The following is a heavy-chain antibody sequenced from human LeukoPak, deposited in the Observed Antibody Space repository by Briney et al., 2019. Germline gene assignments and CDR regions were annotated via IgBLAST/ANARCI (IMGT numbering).Heavy chain of an antibody. CDR1: GGSFSGYY. CDR2: INHSGST. D-gene: IGHD3-9*01. J-gene: IGHJ2*01. Sequence: ASETLSLTCAVYGGSFSGYYWSWIRQPPGKGLEWIGEINHSGSTNYNPSLRSRVTISLDTSKMQFSLRLNSVTAADTAVYYCGRRRYFDSQSYWYFDLWGRGTPVTVSS. CDR3: GRRRYFDSQSYWYFDL. V-gene: IGHV4-34*01.